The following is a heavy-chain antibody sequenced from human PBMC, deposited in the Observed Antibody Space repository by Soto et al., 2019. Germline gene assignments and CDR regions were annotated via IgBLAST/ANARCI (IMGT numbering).Heavy chain of an antibody. J-gene: IGHJ3*02. D-gene: IGHD3-10*01. CDR1: GYTFTSYG. V-gene: IGHV1-18*01. Sequence: ASVKVSCKASGYTFTSYGISWVRQAPGQGLEWMGWISAYNGNTNYAQKLQGRVTMTTDTSTSTAYMELRSLRSDDTAVYYCARLFTMVRGVLETDAFDIWGQGTMVTVSS. CDR3: ARLFTMVRGVLETDAFDI. CDR2: ISAYNGNT.